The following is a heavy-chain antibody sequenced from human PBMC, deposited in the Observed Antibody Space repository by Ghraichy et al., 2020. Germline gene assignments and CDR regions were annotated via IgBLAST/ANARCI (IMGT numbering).Heavy chain of an antibody. CDR1: GFTFNNYG. Sequence: GTLRLSCAGTGFTFNNYGMSWVRQAPGKGLECVSTISGSGGSTYYADSVKGRFTISRDNSKNTLYLQMNSLRAEDTAVYYCAKDDLPYNWNGQYYFDYWGQGTLVTVSS. J-gene: IGHJ4*02. CDR2: ISGSGGST. CDR3: AKDDLPYNWNGQYYFDY. D-gene: IGHD1-20*01. V-gene: IGHV3-23*01.